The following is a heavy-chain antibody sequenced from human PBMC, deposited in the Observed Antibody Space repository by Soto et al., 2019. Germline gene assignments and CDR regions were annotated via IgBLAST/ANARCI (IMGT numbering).Heavy chain of an antibody. V-gene: IGHV3-66*04. Sequence: GGSLRLSCAASGFTVSSYYMSWVRQAPGKGLEWVSVIYSAGSADFADSVKGRFTISRDNSKNTLYLQMSSLRAEDTAVYYCARHPERIAEIGWFDPWGQGTLVTVSS. D-gene: IGHD6-13*01. CDR2: IYSAGSA. J-gene: IGHJ5*02. CDR3: ARHPERIAEIGWFDP. CDR1: GFTVSSYY.